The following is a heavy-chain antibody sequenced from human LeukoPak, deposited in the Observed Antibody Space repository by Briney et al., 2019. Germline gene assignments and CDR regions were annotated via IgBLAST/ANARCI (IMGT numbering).Heavy chain of an antibody. V-gene: IGHV4-39*07. CDR1: GGSISSSSYS. D-gene: IGHD2-15*01. CDR2: IYTSGST. J-gene: IGHJ4*02. CDR3: ARDGEYCSGGSCENTFDY. Sequence: SETLSLTCTVSGGSISSSSYSWGWIRQPPGKGLEWIGRIYTSGSTNYNPSLKSRVTMSVDTSKNQFSLKLSSVTAADTAVYYCARDGEYCSGGSCENTFDYWGQGTLVTVSS.